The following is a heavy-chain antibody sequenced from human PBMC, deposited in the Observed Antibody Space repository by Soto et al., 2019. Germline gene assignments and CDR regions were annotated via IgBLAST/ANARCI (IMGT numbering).Heavy chain of an antibody. CDR3: AKDNGFWSGYYVDY. V-gene: IGHV3-23*01. J-gene: IGHJ4*02. Sequence: PGGSLRLSCAASGFTFSSYAMSWVRQAPGKGLEWVSAISGSGGSTCYADSVKGRFTISRDNSKDTLYLQMNSLRAEDTAVYYCAKDNGFWSGYYVDYWGQGTLVTVSS. CDR1: GFTFSSYA. CDR2: ISGSGGST. D-gene: IGHD3-3*01.